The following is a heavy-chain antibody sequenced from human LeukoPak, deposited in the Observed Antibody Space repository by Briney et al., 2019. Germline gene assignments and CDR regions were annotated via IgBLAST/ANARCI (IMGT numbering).Heavy chain of an antibody. D-gene: IGHD3-9*01. J-gene: IGHJ4*02. CDR1: GGSISSYY. Sequence: SETLSLACTVSGGSISSYYWSWIRQPPGKGLEWIGYIYYSGSTNYNPSLKSRVTISVDTSKNQFSLKLSSVTAADTAVYYCARGVIYFDTETTEFDYWGQGTLVTVSS. V-gene: IGHV4-59*01. CDR3: ARGVIYFDTETTEFDY. CDR2: IYYSGST.